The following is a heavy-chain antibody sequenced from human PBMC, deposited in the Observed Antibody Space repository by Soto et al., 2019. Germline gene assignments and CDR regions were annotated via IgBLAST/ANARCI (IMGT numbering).Heavy chain of an antibody. D-gene: IGHD2-2*02. CDR2: ISAYNGNT. CDR1: GYTFTSYG. V-gene: IGHV1-18*01. Sequence: ASVKVSCKASGYTFTSYGISWVRQAPGQGLEWMGWISAYNGNTNYAQKLQGRVTMTTDTSTSTAYMELRSLRSDDTAVYYCARGVGVVPAAIACYMDVWGQGTTVTVSS. J-gene: IGHJ6*03. CDR3: ARGVGVVPAAIACYMDV.